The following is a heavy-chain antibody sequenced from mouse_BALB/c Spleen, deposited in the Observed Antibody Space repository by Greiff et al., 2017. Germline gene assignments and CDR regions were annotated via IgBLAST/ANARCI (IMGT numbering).Heavy chain of an antibody. CDR3: TRGLGRATWFAY. CDR2: IYPGSGST. J-gene: IGHJ3*01. V-gene: IGHV1S22*01. CDR1: GYTFTSYW. D-gene: IGHD4-1*01. Sequence: LQQPGSELVRPGASVKLSCKASGYTFTSYWMHWVKQRPGQGLEWIGNIYPGSGSTNYDEKFKSKATLTVDTSSSTAYMQLSSLTSEDSAVYYCTRGLGRATWFAYWGQGTLVTVSA.